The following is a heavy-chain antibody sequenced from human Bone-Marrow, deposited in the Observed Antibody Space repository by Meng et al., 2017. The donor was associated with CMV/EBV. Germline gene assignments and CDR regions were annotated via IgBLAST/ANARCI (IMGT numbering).Heavy chain of an antibody. CDR1: GYTFTGYY. CDR2: INPNSGGT. CDR3: ASWAGNTFDY. J-gene: IGHJ4*02. V-gene: IGHV1-2*02. D-gene: IGHD2/OR15-2a*01. Sequence: QVQLVQSGAEVKKPGASVKVSCKASGYTFTGYYMHWVRQAPGQGLEWMGWINPNSGGTNYAQKFQGRVTITADESTSTAYMELSSLRSEDTAVYYCASWAGNTFDYWGQGTLVTVSS.